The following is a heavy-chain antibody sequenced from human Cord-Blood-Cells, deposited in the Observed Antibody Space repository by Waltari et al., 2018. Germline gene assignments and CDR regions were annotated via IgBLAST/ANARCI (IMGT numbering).Heavy chain of an antibody. CDR2: IYYSGST. CDR3: ASLGGSSGWYDY. J-gene: IGHJ4*02. D-gene: IGHD6-19*01. V-gene: IGHV4-39*01. CDR1: GGSISSSSYY. Sequence: QLQLQESGPGLVKPSETLSLTCTVSGGSISSSSYYWGWIRQPPGKGLEWIGSIYYSGSTYYTPSLKSRVTISVDTSKNQFSLKLSSVTAADTAVYYCASLGGSSGWYDYWGQGTLVTVSS.